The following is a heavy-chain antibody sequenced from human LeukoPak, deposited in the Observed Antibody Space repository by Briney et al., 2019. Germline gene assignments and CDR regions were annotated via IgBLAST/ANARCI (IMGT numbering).Heavy chain of an antibody. D-gene: IGHD2/OR15-2a*01. V-gene: IGHV3-21*04. CDR1: GFTFSSYS. J-gene: IGHJ6*03. CDR2: IISSSSYI. CDR3: ARAFPPGYYYYYMDV. Sequence: GGSLRLSCAASGFTFSSYSMNWVRQAPGKGLEWVSSIISSSSYIYYADSVKGRFTISRDNAKNSLYLQMNSLRAEDTALYYCARAFPPGYYYYYMDVWGKGTTVTVSS.